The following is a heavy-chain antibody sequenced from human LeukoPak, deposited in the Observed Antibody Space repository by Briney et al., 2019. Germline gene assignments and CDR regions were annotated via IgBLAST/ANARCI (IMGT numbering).Heavy chain of an antibody. J-gene: IGHJ4*02. V-gene: IGHV1-69*05. CDR2: IIPIFGTA. Sequence: EASVKVSCKASGGTFSSYAISWVRQPPGQGLEWMGGIIPIFGTANYAQKFQGRVTITTDESTSTAYMELSSLRSDDTAVYYCASYSRSSPSFRYWGQGTLVSVSS. CDR3: ASYSRSSPSFRY. CDR1: GGTFSSYA. D-gene: IGHD6-6*01.